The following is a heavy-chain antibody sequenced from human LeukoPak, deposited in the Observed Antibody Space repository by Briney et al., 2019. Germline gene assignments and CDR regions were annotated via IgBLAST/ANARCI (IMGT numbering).Heavy chain of an antibody. Sequence: PGGSLRLSCAASGFTFSSYPMHWVRQAPGKGLEYVSGISGNGGSTYYADSVKGRFTTSRDNSKNTLYLQMGSLRAEDMAVYYCARLVGVTFAAPGLGEDYWGQGTLVTVSS. CDR1: GFTFSSYP. CDR2: ISGNGGST. D-gene: IGHD1-26*01. CDR3: ARLVGVTFAAPGLGEDY. J-gene: IGHJ4*02. V-gene: IGHV3-64*02.